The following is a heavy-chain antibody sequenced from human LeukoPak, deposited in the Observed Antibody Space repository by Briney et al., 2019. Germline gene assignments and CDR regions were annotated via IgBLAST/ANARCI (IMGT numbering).Heavy chain of an antibody. D-gene: IGHD3-10*01. CDR1: GFTFSSYG. CDR2: IRYDGSNK. Sequence: GGSLRLSCAASGFTFSSYGMHWVRQAPGKGLEWVAFIRYDGSNKYYADSVKGRFTISRDNSKNTLYLQMNSLRAEDTAVYYCAKDLVVTMVRGPRPDYWGQGTLVTVSS. CDR3: AKDLVVTMVRGPRPDY. V-gene: IGHV3-30*02. J-gene: IGHJ4*02.